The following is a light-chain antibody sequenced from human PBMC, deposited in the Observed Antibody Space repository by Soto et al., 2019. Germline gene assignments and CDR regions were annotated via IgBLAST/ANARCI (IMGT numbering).Light chain of an antibody. Sequence: EIVLTQSPATLSLSPGERATLSCRASQSVSSHLAWYQQKPGQAPRLLINDASNRATCIPARFSGSGSGTDFTLTISSLEPEDFAIYYCQQRDAFGQGTKLDIK. V-gene: IGKV3-11*01. CDR2: DAS. CDR3: QQRDA. J-gene: IGKJ2*01. CDR1: QSVSSH.